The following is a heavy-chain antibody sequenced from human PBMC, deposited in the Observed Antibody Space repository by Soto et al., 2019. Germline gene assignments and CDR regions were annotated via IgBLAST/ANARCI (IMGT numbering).Heavy chain of an antibody. Sequence: QVPLVQSGAEVKKPGASVKVSCEASGYTFTTYGISWVRQAPGQGLEWMGWISGYNGNTEYAQKFQGRVTMTTDTSTNTVYMELRSLRSDDTAIYYCARAGLYYYMDVWGRGTTVSVSS. CDR1: GYTFTTYG. V-gene: IGHV1-18*01. CDR2: ISGYNGNT. D-gene: IGHD6-19*01. CDR3: ARAGLYYYMDV. J-gene: IGHJ6*03.